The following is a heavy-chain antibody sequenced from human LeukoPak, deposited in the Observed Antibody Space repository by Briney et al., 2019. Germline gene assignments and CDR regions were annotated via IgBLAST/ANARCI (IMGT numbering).Heavy chain of an antibody. D-gene: IGHD3-10*01. J-gene: IGHJ5*02. V-gene: IGHV4-38-2*02. CDR1: GYSISSGHY. CDR3: ARRGNYGSRFDP. Sequence: SETLSLTCTVSGYSISSGHYWGWIRQPPGKGLEWIGTIYHSGSTNYNPSLKSRVTISVDTSKNQFSLKLSSVTAADTAVYYCARRGNYGSRFDPWGQGTLVTVSS. CDR2: IYHSGST.